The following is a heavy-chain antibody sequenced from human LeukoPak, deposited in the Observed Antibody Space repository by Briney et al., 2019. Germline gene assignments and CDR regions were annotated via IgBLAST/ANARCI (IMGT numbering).Heavy chain of an antibody. D-gene: IGHD6-13*01. CDR2: ISWNSGSI. J-gene: IGHJ4*02. CDR1: GFTFDDYA. V-gene: IGHV3-9*01. Sequence: PGGSLRLSCAASGFTFDDYAMHWVRQAPGKGLEWVSGISWNSGSIGYADSVKGRFTISRDNAKNSLYLQMNSLRAEDTALYYCAKGGQQLIYYFDYWGQGTLVTVSS. CDR3: AKGGQQLIYYFDY.